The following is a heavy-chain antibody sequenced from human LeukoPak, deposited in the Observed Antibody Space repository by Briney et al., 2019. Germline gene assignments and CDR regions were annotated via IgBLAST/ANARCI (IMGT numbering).Heavy chain of an antibody. Sequence: GSSVKVSCKASGGTFSSYAIRWGRQAPGQGLELMGGSIPILGTANYAQKFQGRVTITADESTSTAYMELSSLRSEDTAVYYCARDERYFDWVGIETGWFDPWGQGTLVTVSS. CDR2: SIPILGTA. V-gene: IGHV1-69*01. CDR3: ARDERYFDWVGIETGWFDP. D-gene: IGHD3-9*01. J-gene: IGHJ5*02. CDR1: GGTFSSYA.